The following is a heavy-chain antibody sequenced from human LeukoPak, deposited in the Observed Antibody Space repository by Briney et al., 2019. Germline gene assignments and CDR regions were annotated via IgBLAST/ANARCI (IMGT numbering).Heavy chain of an antibody. J-gene: IGHJ2*01. Sequence: PSETLSLTCTVSGGSISSYYWSWIRQPPGKGLEWIGYIYYSGSTNYSPSLKSRVTISVDTSKNQFSLKLSSVTAADTAVYYCARPAAGYWYFDLWGRGTLVTVSS. D-gene: IGHD6-13*01. V-gene: IGHV4-59*08. CDR1: GGSISSYY. CDR2: IYYSGST. CDR3: ARPAAGYWYFDL.